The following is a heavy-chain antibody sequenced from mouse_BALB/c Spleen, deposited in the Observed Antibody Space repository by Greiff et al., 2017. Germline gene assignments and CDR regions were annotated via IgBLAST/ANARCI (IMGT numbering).Heavy chain of an antibody. D-gene: IGHD2-1*01. J-gene: IGHJ3*01. Sequence: EVQLQESGPGLVKPSQSLSLTCSVTGYSITSGYYWNWIRQFPGNKLEWMGYISYDGSNNYNPSLKNRISITRDTSKNQFFLKLNSVTTEDTATYYCARGGGKYGNSAWFAYWGQGTLVTVSA. CDR2: ISYDGSN. CDR1: GYSITSGYY. CDR3: ARGGGKYGNSAWFAY. V-gene: IGHV3-6*02.